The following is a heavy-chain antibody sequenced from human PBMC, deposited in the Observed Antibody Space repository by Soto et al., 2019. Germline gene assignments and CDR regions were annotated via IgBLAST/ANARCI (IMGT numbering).Heavy chain of an antibody. CDR3: ARGITIFGVVTSYGMDV. Sequence: QVQLVQSGAEVKKPGASVKVSCKASGYTFTSYYMHWVRQAPGQGLEWMGIINPSGGSTSYAQKFQGIVTMTRDTATSTVYMELSSVRSEDTAVYYCARGITIFGVVTSYGMDVWGQGTTVTVSS. CDR1: GYTFTSYY. D-gene: IGHD3-3*01. V-gene: IGHV1-46*01. CDR2: INPSGGST. J-gene: IGHJ6*02.